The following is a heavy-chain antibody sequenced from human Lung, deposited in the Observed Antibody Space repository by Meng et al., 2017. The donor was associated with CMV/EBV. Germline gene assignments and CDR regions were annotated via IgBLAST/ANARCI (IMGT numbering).Heavy chain of an antibody. J-gene: IGHJ6*02. CDR2: INQDGSQK. CDR3: VRVAAAGRGMDV. D-gene: IGHD6-13*01. CDR1: GFTFSSYW. Sequence: GGSLRLSCAASGFTFSSYWMSWVRQAPGKGLEWVANINQDGSQKNYVDSVKGRFTISRDNAKNSLFLQMNSLRAEDTAVYYCVRVAAAGRGMDVWGQGTTVTVSS. V-gene: IGHV3-7*04.